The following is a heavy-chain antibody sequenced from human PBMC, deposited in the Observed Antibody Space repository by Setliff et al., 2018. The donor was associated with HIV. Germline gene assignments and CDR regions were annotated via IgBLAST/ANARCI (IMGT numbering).Heavy chain of an antibody. CDR3: AREGEVLRYFDWFQYGMDV. CDR1: GYTFTSYG. CDR2: ISAYNGNT. Sequence: ASVKVSCKASGYTFTSYGISWMRQAPGQGLEWMGWISAYNGNTNYAQKLQGRVTMTTDTSTSTAYMGLRSLRSDDTAVYYCAREGEVLRYFDWFQYGMDVWGQGTTVTVSS. D-gene: IGHD3-9*01. J-gene: IGHJ6*02. V-gene: IGHV1-18*01.